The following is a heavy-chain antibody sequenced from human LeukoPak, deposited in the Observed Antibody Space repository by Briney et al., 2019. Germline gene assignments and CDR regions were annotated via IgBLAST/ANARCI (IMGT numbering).Heavy chain of an antibody. J-gene: IGHJ4*02. CDR2: IYYSGST. V-gene: IGHV4-39*07. CDR1: GGSISSSSYY. D-gene: IGHD6-6*01. Sequence: ESSETLSLTCTVSGGSISSSSYYWGWIRQPPGKGLEWIGSIYYSGSTYYNPSLKSRVTISVDTSKNQFSLKLSSVTAADTAVYYCAREVAARKIDYWGQGALVVVSS. CDR3: AREVAARKIDY.